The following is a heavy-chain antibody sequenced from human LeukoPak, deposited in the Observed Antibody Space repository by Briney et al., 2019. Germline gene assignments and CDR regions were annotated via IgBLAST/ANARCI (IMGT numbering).Heavy chain of an antibody. CDR1: GYTFTGYY. CDR2: INPNSGGT. J-gene: IGHJ4*02. V-gene: IGHV1-2*02. Sequence: GASVKVSCKASGYTFTGYYMHWVRQAPGQGLEWMGWINPNSGGTNYAQKFQGRVTMTRDTSISTAYMELSRLRSDDTAVYYCAREKIEDYDSSGYPSYWGQGTLVTVSS. D-gene: IGHD3-22*01. CDR3: AREKIEDYDSSGYPSY.